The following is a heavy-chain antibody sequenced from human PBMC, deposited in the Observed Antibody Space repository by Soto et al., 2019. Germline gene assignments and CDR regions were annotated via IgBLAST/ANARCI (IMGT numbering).Heavy chain of an antibody. V-gene: IGHV4-59*08. CDR1: GGSIDNYY. D-gene: IGHD6-19*01. J-gene: IGHJ4*02. CDR3: ARSSSGWSYFDY. Sequence: QVQLQESGPSLVKPSETLSLTCTVSGGSIDNYYWSWVRQPPGKGLEWIGYIYSSGSTNYNPSLKSRVTISVDTSKNHFSLKLSSVTAADTAVYYCARSSSGWSYFDYWGQGTLVTVSS. CDR2: IYSSGST.